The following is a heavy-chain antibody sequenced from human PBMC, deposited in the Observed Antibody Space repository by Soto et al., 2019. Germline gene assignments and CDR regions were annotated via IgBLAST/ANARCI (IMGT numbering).Heavy chain of an antibody. J-gene: IGHJ6*02. CDR1: GYTFTSYA. CDR3: AGFLVVLVPAPYYYSGMAF. CDR2: INAGNGNT. D-gene: IGHD2-2*01. V-gene: IGHV1-3*01. Sequence: GASVKVSCKASGYTFTSYAMHWVRQAPGQRLEWMGWINAGNGNTKYSQKFQGRVTITRDTSASTAYMEQSSLRSEDTAVYYCAGFLVVLVPAPYYYSGMAFWGQGTTVPVSS.